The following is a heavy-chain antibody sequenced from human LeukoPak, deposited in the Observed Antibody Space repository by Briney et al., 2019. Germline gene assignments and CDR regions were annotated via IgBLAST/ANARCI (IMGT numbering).Heavy chain of an antibody. CDR1: GFTFSSYA. CDR3: ARSYSSSCNCDY. Sequence: GGSLRLSCAASGFTFSSYAMHWVRQAPGKGLEWVAVISYDGSNKYYADSVKGRFTISRDDSKNTLYLQMNSLRAEDTAVYYCARSYSSSCNCDYWGQGTLVTVSS. V-gene: IGHV3-30-3*01. CDR2: ISYDGSNK. J-gene: IGHJ4*02. D-gene: IGHD6-13*01.